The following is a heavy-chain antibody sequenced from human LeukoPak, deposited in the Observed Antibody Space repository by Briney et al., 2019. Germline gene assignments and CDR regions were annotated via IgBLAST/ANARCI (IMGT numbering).Heavy chain of an antibody. Sequence: SETLSLTCTVSGGSIRIYYWNWIRQPPGKGLEWIGYISYSGSTNYNPSLQSRVTISLDTSKNQFSLNLRSVTAADTAVYYCARGFDSKSTYFDYWGQGTLVTVSS. CDR3: ARGFDSKSTYFDY. CDR2: ISYSGST. J-gene: IGHJ4*02. V-gene: IGHV4-59*01. D-gene: IGHD5-12*01. CDR1: GGSIRIYY.